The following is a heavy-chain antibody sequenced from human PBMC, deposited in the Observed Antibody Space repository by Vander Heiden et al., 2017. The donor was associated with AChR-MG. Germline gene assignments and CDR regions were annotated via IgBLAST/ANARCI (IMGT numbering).Heavy chain of an antibody. CDR1: GGSISHYY. CDR3: ARGLIVGREGSLYGMDV. Sequence: QVQLQESGPGLLKPSETLSLTCTVSGGSISHYYWNWPRQPAGKGLEWIGRIYITGTTYFNPSLKSRVTMSVDASKNQFSLKVTSVTAADTAVYYCARGLIVGREGSLYGMDVWGQGTTVTVSS. D-gene: IGHD2-21*01. J-gene: IGHJ6*02. CDR2: IYITGTT. V-gene: IGHV4-4*07.